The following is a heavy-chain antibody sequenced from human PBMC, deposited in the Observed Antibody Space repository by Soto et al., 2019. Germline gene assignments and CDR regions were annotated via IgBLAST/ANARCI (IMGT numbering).Heavy chain of an antibody. D-gene: IGHD4-17*01. CDR2: IIPILGIA. CDR3: ARSPVTSLACHL. V-gene: IGHV1-69*02. CDR1: GGTFSSYT. Sequence: QVQLVQSGAEVKKPGSSVKVSCKASGGTFSSYTISWVRQAPGQGLEWMGRIIPILGIANYAQKFQGRVXIXAXXSTSTAYKELSSLRSEDTAVYYCARSPVTSLACHLWGQGTLVTVSS. J-gene: IGHJ5*02.